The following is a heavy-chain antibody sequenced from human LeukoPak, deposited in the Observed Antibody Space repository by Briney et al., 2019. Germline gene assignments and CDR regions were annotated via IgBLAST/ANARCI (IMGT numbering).Heavy chain of an antibody. CDR3: ARDPGAYPYYFDY. CDR1: GGSISSGDYF. V-gene: IGHV4-30-4*01. D-gene: IGHD3-10*01. CDR2: IHYSGST. J-gene: IGHJ4*02. Sequence: SQTLSLTCTVSGGSISSGDYFWSWIRQPPGKGLEWIGYIHYSGSTFYNPSLKSRVTISVDTSKNQFSLNLSFVTAADTAVYHCARDPGAYPYYFDYWGQGTLVTVSS.